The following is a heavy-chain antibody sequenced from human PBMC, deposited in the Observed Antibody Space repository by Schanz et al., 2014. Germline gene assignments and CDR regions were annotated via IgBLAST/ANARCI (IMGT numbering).Heavy chain of an antibody. V-gene: IGHV1-18*04. Sequence: QVQLVQSGAEVKKPGASVKVSCKASGYTFTDYYIHWVRQAPGQGLEWMGYISGYNGNTNYAPKVQDRVAMTTDTSPSTAYMELRSLRSDDTAVYYCAGATYSSSWYGGSEYFQHWGQGTLVTVSS. CDR1: GYTFTDYY. D-gene: IGHD6-13*01. CDR3: AGATYSSSWYGGSEYFQH. CDR2: ISGYNGNT. J-gene: IGHJ1*01.